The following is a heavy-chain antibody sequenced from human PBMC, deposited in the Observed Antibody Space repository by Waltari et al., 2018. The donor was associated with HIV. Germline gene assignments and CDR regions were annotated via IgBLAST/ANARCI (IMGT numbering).Heavy chain of an antibody. CDR3: AKATHHYDSSGPVY. Sequence: QVQLVESGGGVVQHVGSLRRSCTASGFTCSNYGLYWVRHAPGKGLQWVAFIRYDGTNKYYADSVKGRFIISRDNSKNTLSLQMHSLRAEDTAVYYCAKATHHYDSSGPVYWGQGTLVTVSS. D-gene: IGHD3-22*01. V-gene: IGHV3-30*02. CDR1: GFTCSNYG. CDR2: IRYDGTNK. J-gene: IGHJ4*02.